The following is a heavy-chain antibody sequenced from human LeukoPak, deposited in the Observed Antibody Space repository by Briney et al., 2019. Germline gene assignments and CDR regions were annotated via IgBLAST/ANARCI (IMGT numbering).Heavy chain of an antibody. CDR2: ISSRGSTI. CDR3: AKHDTAMATDYGMDV. Sequence: GGSLRLSCAASGFTFSDYYMSWIRQAPGKGLEWVSYISSRGSTIYYADSVKGRFTISRDNAKNSLYLQMYSLRAEDTAVYYCAKHDTAMATDYGMDVWGQGTTVTVSS. V-gene: IGHV3-11*01. J-gene: IGHJ6*02. D-gene: IGHD5-18*01. CDR1: GFTFSDYY.